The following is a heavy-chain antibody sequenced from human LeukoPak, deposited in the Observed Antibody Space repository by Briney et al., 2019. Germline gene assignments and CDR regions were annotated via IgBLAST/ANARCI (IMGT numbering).Heavy chain of an antibody. V-gene: IGHV1-46*01. CDR3: ARDVARTIDY. CDR2: INPSGGST. Sequence: GASVKVSCKASGYTFTSYYMHWVRQAPGQGLEWMGIINPSGGSTSHAQKFQGRVTMTRDTSTSTVYMGLSSLRSEDTAVYYCARDVARTIDYWGQGTLVTVSS. CDR1: GYTFTSYY. D-gene: IGHD5-12*01. J-gene: IGHJ4*02.